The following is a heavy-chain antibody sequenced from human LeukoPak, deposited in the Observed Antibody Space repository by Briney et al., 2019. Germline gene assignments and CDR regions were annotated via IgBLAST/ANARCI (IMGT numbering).Heavy chain of an antibody. CDR2: IIPIFGTA. J-gene: IGHJ4*02. Sequence: SVKVSCKASGYTFTDYFMHWVRQVPGQGLEWMGGIIPIFGTANYAQKFQGRVTITTDESTSTAYMELSSLRSEDTAVYYCASAGRLRFLEWFHYWGQGTLVTVSS. V-gene: IGHV1-69*05. CDR3: ASAGRLRFLEWFHY. D-gene: IGHD3-3*01. CDR1: GYTFTDYF.